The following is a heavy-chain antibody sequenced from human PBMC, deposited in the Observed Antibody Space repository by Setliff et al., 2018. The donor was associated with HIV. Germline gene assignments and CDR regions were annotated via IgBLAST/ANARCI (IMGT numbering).Heavy chain of an antibody. D-gene: IGHD3-22*01. V-gene: IGHV1-2*02. CDR1: RYTFTGYY. J-gene: IGHJ6*03. CDR2: INPNSGGT. CDR3: ARGMGDSSGYYYGYYDYYMDV. Sequence: ASVKVSCKASRYTFTGYYMHWVRQAPGQGLEWMGWINPNSGGTNYAQKFQGRVTMTRDTSISTAYMELSRLRSDDTAVYYCARGMGDSSGYYYGYYDYYMDVWGKGTTVTVSS.